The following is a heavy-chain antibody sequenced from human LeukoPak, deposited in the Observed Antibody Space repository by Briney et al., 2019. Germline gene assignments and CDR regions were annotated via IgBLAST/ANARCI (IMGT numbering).Heavy chain of an antibody. CDR2: ISYDGSNK. D-gene: IGHD5-24*01. CDR1: GFTFSSYG. CDR3: ATIDGYNPRFDY. J-gene: IGHJ4*02. Sequence: PGGSLRLSCAASGFTFSSYGMHWVRQAPGKGLEWVAVISYDGSNKYYADSVKGRFTISRDNSKNTLYLQMNSLRAEDTAVYYCATIDGYNPRFDYWGQGTLVTVSS. V-gene: IGHV3-30*03.